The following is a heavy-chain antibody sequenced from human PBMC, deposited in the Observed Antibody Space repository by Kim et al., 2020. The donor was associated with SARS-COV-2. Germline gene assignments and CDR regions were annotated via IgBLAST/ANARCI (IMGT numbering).Heavy chain of an antibody. D-gene: IGHD6-13*01. CDR3: AKDQAPAGSYGMDV. J-gene: IGHJ6*02. V-gene: IGHV3-23*01. Sequence: ADPVKGRFTISRDNSKNTLYLQMNRLRGDDTAVYYCAKDQAPAGSYGMDVWGHGTTVTVS.